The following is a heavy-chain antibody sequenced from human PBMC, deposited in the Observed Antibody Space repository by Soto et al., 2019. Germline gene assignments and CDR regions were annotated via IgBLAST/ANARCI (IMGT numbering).Heavy chain of an antibody. J-gene: IGHJ6*02. CDR3: AREGSGSYYVEYYYYYYGMDV. CDR1: GFTFGTYG. CDR2: ISTSGDST. V-gene: IGHV3-23*01. Sequence: EVQLLESGGGLVQPGGSLRLSCAASGFTFGTYGMSWVRQAPGKGLEWVSAISTSGDSTYYADSVKGRFTISRDNSKNTLYLQVNRLRVEDTAVYYCAREGSGSYYVEYYYYYYGMDVWGQGTTVTVSS. D-gene: IGHD1-26*01.